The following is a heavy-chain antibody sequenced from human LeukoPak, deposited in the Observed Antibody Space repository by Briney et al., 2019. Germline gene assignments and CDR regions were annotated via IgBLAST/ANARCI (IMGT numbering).Heavy chain of an antibody. CDR3: AKLGGQELHNYYVAV. V-gene: IGHV3-23*01. CDR2: IDSGEST. CDR1: GFTFSGYA. J-gene: IGHJ6*03. D-gene: IGHD3-16*01. Sequence: GGSLRLSCAASGFTFSGYAMSWVRQAPGKGLEWVSGIDSGESTYYANFAKGRFTISRDNSNNTLYLQMNSLRAEDTAVYYCAKLGGQELHNYYVAVCGKGTTVAVSS.